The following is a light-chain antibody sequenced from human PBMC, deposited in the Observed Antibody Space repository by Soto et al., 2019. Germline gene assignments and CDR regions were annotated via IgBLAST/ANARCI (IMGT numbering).Light chain of an antibody. Sequence: QSVLTQPASVSGSPGQSITISCTEPSSDVGGYNYVSWYQQHPGKAPKLLIYDVSHRPSGVSNRFSGSMSGNTASLSISGLQADDEADYYCNSFTTSSPVVVFGGGTKLTVL. V-gene: IGLV2-14*03. CDR1: SSDVGGYNY. J-gene: IGLJ2*01. CDR3: NSFTTSSPVVV. CDR2: DVS.